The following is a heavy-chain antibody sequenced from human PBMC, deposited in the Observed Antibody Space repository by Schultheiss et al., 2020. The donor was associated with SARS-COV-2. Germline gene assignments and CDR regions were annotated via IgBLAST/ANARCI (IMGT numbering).Heavy chain of an antibody. D-gene: IGHD2-2*01. V-gene: IGHV1-69*13. Sequence: SVKVSCKASGGTFSSYAISWVRQAPGQGLEWMGGIIPIFGTANYAQKFQGRVTITADESTSTAYMELSSLRSEDTAVYYCARVTGGVPAAPFDYWGQGTLVTVSS. CDR2: IIPIFGTA. J-gene: IGHJ4*02. CDR1: GGTFSSYA. CDR3: ARVTGGVPAAPFDY.